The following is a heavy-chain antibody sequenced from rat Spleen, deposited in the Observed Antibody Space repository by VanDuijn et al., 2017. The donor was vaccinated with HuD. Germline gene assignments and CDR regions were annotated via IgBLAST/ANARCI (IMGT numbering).Heavy chain of an antibody. CDR2: ISYDGSST. V-gene: IGHV5-31*01. CDR3: TREGNSGYDY. Sequence: EVQLVESGGGLVQPGRSLKLSCVASGITFNNFWMSWIRQAPTKGLEWVATISYDGSSTYYRDSVKGRFTISRDNAQNTLYLQMNSLRSEDTATYYCTREGNSGYDYWGQGVMVTVSS. CDR1: GITFNNFW. D-gene: IGHD4-3*01. J-gene: IGHJ2*01.